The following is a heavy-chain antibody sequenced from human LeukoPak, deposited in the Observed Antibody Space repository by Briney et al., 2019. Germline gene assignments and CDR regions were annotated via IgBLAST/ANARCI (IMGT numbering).Heavy chain of an antibody. CDR1: GYTFTGHY. D-gene: IGHD3-3*01. CDR3: ARGGGTVFGVIND. J-gene: IGHJ4*02. Sequence: ASVKVSCKASGYTFTGHYIHWVRQAPGQGLEWMGWINPNGGGTNYAQKFQGRVTMTRDTSITTAYLEFGTLSSDDTAVYYCARGGGTVFGVINDWGQGTLVTVSS. CDR2: INPNGGGT. V-gene: IGHV1-2*02.